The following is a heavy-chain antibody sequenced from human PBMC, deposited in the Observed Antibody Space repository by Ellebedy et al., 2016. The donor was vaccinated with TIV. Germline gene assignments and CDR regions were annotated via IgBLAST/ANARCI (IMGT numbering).Heavy chain of an antibody. CDR2: INRGGRT. V-gene: IGHV4-34*01. CDR1: GGSFSGYY. Sequence: SETLSLTCAVYGGSFSGYYWSWIRQPPGKGLEWIGVINRGGRTNYNPSLESRVTMSIDTSKNQFSLRLSSVTAADTAVYYCARESRGSFAYWGQGTLVIVSS. CDR3: ARESRGSFAY. D-gene: IGHD3-10*01. J-gene: IGHJ4*02.